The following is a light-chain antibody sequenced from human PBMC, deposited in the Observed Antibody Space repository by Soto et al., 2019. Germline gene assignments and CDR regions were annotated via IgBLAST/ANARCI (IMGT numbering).Light chain of an antibody. Sequence: QSALTQPASVSGSPGQSITISCTGTSSDVGAYNYVSWYQQHPEKAPKLMIYDVSNRPSGVSNRFSGSKSGNTASLTISGLQAEDEADYYCSSITSSDTLVIFGGGTKLTVL. CDR1: SSDVGAYNY. CDR3: SSITSSDTLVI. CDR2: DVS. V-gene: IGLV2-14*01. J-gene: IGLJ2*01.